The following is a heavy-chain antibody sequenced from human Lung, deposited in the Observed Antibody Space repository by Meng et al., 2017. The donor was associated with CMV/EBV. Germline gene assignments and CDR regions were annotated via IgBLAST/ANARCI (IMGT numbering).Heavy chain of an antibody. V-gene: IGHV3-48*03. CDR2: ISSSGSTI. CDR1: GFTFSSYE. J-gene: IGHJ2*01. CDR3: ARDLSIVVTHGGYWYFDL. D-gene: IGHD2-15*01. Sequence: GESXKISCAASGFTFSSYEMNWVRQAPGKGLEWVSYISSSGSTIYYADSVKGRFTISRDNAKNSLYLQMNSLRAEDTAVYYCARDLSIVVTHGGYWYFDLWGRGXLVTVSS.